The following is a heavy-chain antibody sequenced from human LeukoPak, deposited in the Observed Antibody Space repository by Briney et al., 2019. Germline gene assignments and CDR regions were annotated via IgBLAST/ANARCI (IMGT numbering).Heavy chain of an antibody. J-gene: IGHJ3*02. CDR1: GYVFTDYY. CDR2: INPNGGGT. V-gene: IGHV1-2*02. Sequence: ASVKVSCKASGYVFTDYYMHWVRQAPGQGLEWMGWINPNGGGTKYAQNFQGTVTMTRDTSISTVYMDLNRLTSDDTAVYYCAREVRDAFDIWGQGTMVTVSS. CDR3: AREVRDAFDI.